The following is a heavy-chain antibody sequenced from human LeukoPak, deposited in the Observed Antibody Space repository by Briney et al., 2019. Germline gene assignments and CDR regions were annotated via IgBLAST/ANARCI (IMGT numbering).Heavy chain of an antibody. V-gene: IGHV4-30-2*01. D-gene: IGHD3-3*01. CDR1: GGSISSGGYY. J-gene: IGHJ5*02. Sequence: SETLSLTCTVSGGSISSGGYYWSWIRQPPGKGLEWIGYIYHSGSTYYNPSLKSRVTISVGRSKNQFSLKLSSVTAADTAVYYCARLDRHDFWSGYYRSGWFDPWGQGTLVTVSS. CDR2: IYHSGST. CDR3: ARLDRHDFWSGYYRSGWFDP.